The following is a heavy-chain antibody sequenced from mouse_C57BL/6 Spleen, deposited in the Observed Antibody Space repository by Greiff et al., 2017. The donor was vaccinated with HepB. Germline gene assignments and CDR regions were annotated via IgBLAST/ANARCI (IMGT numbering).Heavy chain of an antibody. CDR1: GYTFTSYW. J-gene: IGHJ1*03. CDR3: ARRPYYGSSYGYFDV. V-gene: IGHV1-69*01. D-gene: IGHD1-1*01. CDR2: IDPSDSYT. Sequence: VQLQQPGAELVMPGASVKLSCKASGYTFTSYWMHWVKQRPGQGLEWIGEIDPSDSYTNYNQKFKGKSTLTVDKSSSTAYMQLSSLTSEDSAVYYCARRPYYGSSYGYFDVWGTGTTVTVSS.